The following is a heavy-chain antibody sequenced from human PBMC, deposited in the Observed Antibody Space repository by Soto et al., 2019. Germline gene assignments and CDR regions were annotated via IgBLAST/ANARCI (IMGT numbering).Heavy chain of an antibody. CDR1: GVSISSYY. J-gene: IGHJ4*02. V-gene: IGHV4-59*01. CDR3: AGGWHYYFDY. D-gene: IGHD6-19*01. Sequence: LSLTCTVSGVSISSYYWSWIRQPPGKGLEWIGYIYYSGSTNYNPSLKGRVTISVDTSKNQFSLKLSSVTAADTAVYYCAGGWHYYFDYWGQGTLVTVSS. CDR2: IYYSGST.